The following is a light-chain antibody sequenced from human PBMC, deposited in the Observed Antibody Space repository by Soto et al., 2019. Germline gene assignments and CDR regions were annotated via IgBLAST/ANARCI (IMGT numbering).Light chain of an antibody. J-gene: IGLJ1*01. V-gene: IGLV2-14*04. CDR1: SSDVGGYNY. CDR3: GSYTSSSTPLYV. CDR2: DVS. Sequence: GRGITISRKRTSSDVGGYNYVSWYQQHPGKAPKLMIYDVSNRPSGVSNRFSGSKSVNTASLTISGLQAEDEANYSCGSYTSSSTPLYVFGPGTKFTVL.